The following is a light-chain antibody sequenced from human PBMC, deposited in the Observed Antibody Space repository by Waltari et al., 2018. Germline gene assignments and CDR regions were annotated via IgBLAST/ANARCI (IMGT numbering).Light chain of an antibody. CDR1: DSDVGAYDF. V-gene: IGLV2-14*01. CDR2: EVS. J-gene: IGLJ1*01. Sequence: QSALTQPASVSGSPGQSITISCSGTDSDVGAYDFVSWYQQHPGKAPHLLIYEVSNRPSGISNRFSAAKSCNTASLTISGLQAEDEADYYCSSYTTSSAPGVFGTGTRVTVL. CDR3: SSYTTSSAPGV.